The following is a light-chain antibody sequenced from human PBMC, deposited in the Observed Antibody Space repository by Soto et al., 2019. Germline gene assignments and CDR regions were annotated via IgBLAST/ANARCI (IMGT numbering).Light chain of an antibody. J-gene: IGKJ4*01. CDR3: QQRSNWPLT. Sequence: EIVLTQSPATLSLSPGERATLSCRASQSVSSYLAWYQKKPGQAPRLLIYDASNRATGIPARFSGSGSGPDLTLTISSLEPEDFAVYYCQQRSNWPLTFGGGTKVEIK. CDR2: DAS. V-gene: IGKV3-11*01. CDR1: QSVSSY.